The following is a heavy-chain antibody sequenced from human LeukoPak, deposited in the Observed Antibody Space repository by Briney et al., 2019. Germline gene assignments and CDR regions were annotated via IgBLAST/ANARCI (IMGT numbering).Heavy chain of an antibody. CDR2: ISSSGGII. V-gene: IGHV3-64D*09. D-gene: IGHD1-1*01. CDR3: VKITSVTGGDC. J-gene: IGHJ4*02. Sequence: GGSLRLSCAASGFTFSRYEMNWVRQAPGKGLEWVSYISSSGGIIYYADSVKGRFTISRDNSKNTLYLQMSSLRAEDTAVYYCVKITSVTGGDCWGQGTRLTVSS. CDR1: GFTFSRYE.